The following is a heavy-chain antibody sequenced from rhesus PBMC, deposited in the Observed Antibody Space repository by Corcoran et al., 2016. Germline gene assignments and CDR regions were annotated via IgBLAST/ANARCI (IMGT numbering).Heavy chain of an antibody. D-gene: IGHD4-23*01. Sequence: VQLLQYGHEGKRPGASLNISCTTAVYRFTTYWICWERQMPGKGMVWMGAIDPSDSDTRYSPSFQGQVTISADKSISTTYLQWSSLKASDSATYYCAKDDSNQYGLDSWGQGVVVTVSS. V-gene: IGHV5-2*01. CDR2: IDPSDSDT. J-gene: IGHJ6*01. CDR1: VYRFTTYW. CDR3: AKDDSNQYGLDS.